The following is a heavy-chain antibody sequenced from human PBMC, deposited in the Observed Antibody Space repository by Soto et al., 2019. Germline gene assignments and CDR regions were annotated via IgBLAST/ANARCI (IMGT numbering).Heavy chain of an antibody. V-gene: IGHV1-18*01. J-gene: IGHJ3*02. CDR3: ARLRVGATQHDAFDI. CDR2: MSAYNGNT. Sequence: ASVKVSCKASGYTFTSYGIIWVRQAPGQGLEWMGWMSAYNGNTNYAQKLQGRVTMTTDTSTCTAYMELRSLRSDDTAVYYCARLRVGATQHDAFDIWGQGTMVTVSS. CDR1: GYTFTSYG. D-gene: IGHD1-26*01.